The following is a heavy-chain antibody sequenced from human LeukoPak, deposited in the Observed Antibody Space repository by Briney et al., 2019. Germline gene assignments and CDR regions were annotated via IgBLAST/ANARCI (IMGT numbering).Heavy chain of an antibody. CDR1: GFTFSNAW. CDR2: IRSKTAGGTA. Sequence: GGSLRLSCAASGFTFSNAWMTWVRQAPGKGLEWVGHIRSKTAGGTADYGAPVKDRFTISRDDSINTLYLQMNSLKSEDTGFYYCTTGGYSFHYLYVNWGQGTLVRVSS. J-gene: IGHJ4*02. D-gene: IGHD5-18*01. V-gene: IGHV3-15*01. CDR3: TTGGYSFHYLYVN.